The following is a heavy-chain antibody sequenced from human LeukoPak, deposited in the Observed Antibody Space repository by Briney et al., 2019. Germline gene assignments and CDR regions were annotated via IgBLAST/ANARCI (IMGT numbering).Heavy chain of an antibody. CDR2: INSDGSGT. Sequence: GGSLRLPCAASGFTFSRYYMHWVRQAPGKGLVWVSRINSDGSGTTYADSVKGRLTVSRDNAKNTLYLQMNSLRVEDTAMYYCTRVFAGDEYSSSGYWGQGTLVTVSS. CDR3: TRVFAGDEYSSSGY. J-gene: IGHJ4*02. CDR1: GFTFSRYY. D-gene: IGHD6-13*01. V-gene: IGHV3-74*01.